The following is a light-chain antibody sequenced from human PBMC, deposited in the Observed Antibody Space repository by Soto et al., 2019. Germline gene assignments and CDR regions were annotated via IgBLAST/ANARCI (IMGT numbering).Light chain of an antibody. CDR1: SSNIGSNY. J-gene: IGLJ2*01. V-gene: IGLV1-47*01. Sequence: QSVLTQPPSASGTPGQRVTISCSGSSSNIGSNYVYWYQQLPGTAPKLLIYRNYQRPSGVPDRFSGSKSGTSASLAISGLRSEDEADYYCAAWDDSLSGQVIFGGGTKVTVL. CDR3: AAWDDSLSGQVI. CDR2: RNY.